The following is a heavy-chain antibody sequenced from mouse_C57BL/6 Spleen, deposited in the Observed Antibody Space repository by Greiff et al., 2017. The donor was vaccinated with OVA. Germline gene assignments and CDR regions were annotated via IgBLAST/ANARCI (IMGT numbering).Heavy chain of an antibody. V-gene: IGHV1-63*01. CDR1: GYTFTNYW. CDR2: IYPGGGYT. D-gene: IGHD2-4*01. Sequence: QVQLQQSGAELVRPGTSVKMSCKASGYTFTNYWIGWAKQRPGHGLEWIGDIYPGGGYTNYNEKFKGKATLTADKSSSTAYMQFSSLTSEDSAIYYGAREGYDYDGYFDVWGTGTTVTVSS. CDR3: AREGYDYDGYFDV. J-gene: IGHJ1*03.